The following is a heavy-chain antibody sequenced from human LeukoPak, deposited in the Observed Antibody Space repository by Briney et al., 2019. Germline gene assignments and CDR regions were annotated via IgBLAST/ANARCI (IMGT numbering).Heavy chain of an antibody. Sequence: GGSLRLSCAASRFTFSSYAMSWVRQAPGMGLEWVSAISGSGGSTYYADSVKGRFTISRDNSKNTVYLQMNSLRAEDTAVYYCAKDPPRITGTLNWGQGTLVTVSS. J-gene: IGHJ4*02. D-gene: IGHD1-20*01. CDR2: ISGSGGST. V-gene: IGHV3-23*01. CDR1: RFTFSSYA. CDR3: AKDPPRITGTLN.